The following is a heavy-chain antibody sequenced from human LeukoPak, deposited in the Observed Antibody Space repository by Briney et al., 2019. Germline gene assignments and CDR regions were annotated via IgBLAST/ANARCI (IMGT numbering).Heavy chain of an antibody. D-gene: IGHD2-2*01. J-gene: IGHJ4*02. Sequence: SETLSLTCTVSGGSISSSSYYWGWIRQYPGKGLEWIVYIYYSGSTYYNPSLKSRVTISVDTSKNQFSLKLSSVTAADTAVYYCARGYCSSTSCFIFDYWGQGTLVTVSS. V-gene: IGHV4-31*03. CDR1: GGSISSSSYY. CDR3: ARGYCSSTSCFIFDY. CDR2: IYYSGST.